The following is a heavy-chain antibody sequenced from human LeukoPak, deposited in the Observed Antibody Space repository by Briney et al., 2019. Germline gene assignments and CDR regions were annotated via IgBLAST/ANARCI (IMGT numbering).Heavy chain of an antibody. CDR2: INYSGST. D-gene: IGHD3-9*01. Sequence: SETLSLTCTVSGGSISSYYWGWIRQPPGKGLEWIGYINYSGSTNYNPSLKSRVTISVDTSKNQFSLKLSSVTAADTAVYYCATQTGYYNPFDNWGQGTLVTVSS. CDR1: GGSISSYY. J-gene: IGHJ4*02. CDR3: ATQTGYYNPFDN. V-gene: IGHV4-59*01.